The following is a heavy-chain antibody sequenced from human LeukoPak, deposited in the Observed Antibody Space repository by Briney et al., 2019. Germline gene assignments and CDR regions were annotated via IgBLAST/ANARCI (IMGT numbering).Heavy chain of an antibody. J-gene: IGHJ4*02. CDR1: GGSISSYY. V-gene: IGHV4-59*01. CDR2: VFHTGST. D-gene: IGHD6-13*01. CDR3: ARDSSSSNLFDF. Sequence: PSETLSLTCTVSGGSISSYYWSWIRQPPGMGLEWIGYVFHTGSTNYNPSLKSRVTISVDTSKNQFSLKLSSVTSADTAVYYCARDSSSSNLFDFWGQGTLVTVSS.